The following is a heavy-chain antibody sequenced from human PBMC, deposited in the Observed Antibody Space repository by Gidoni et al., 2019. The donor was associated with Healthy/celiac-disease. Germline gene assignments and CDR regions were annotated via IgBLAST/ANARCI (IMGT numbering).Heavy chain of an antibody. Sequence: QVQLQQWGAGLLKPSETLSLTCAVYGGSFSGYYWSWIRQPPGKGLEWIGEINHSGSTNYNPSLKSRVTISVDTSKNQFSLKLSSVTAADTAVYYCARGLIVVVPAAHYYFDYWGQGTLVTVSS. V-gene: IGHV4-34*01. CDR2: INHSGST. J-gene: IGHJ4*02. CDR1: GGSFSGYY. D-gene: IGHD2-2*01. CDR3: ARGLIVVVPAAHYYFDY.